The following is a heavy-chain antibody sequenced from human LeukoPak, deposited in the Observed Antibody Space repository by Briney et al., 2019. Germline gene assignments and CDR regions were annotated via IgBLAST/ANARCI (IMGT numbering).Heavy chain of an antibody. CDR1: GASIDFESYY. Sequence: PSETLSLTCTVSGASIDFESYYWSWVRQSAGKGLEWIVRIDHGGVTNYNPSLQSRVTISLDTSRKQFSLKLNSVTAADTAVYYCARGHDYYSEYFQHWGQGTLVSVSS. CDR2: IDHGGVT. CDR3: ARGHDYYSEYFQH. J-gene: IGHJ1*01. V-gene: IGHV4-61*02. D-gene: IGHD1-26*01.